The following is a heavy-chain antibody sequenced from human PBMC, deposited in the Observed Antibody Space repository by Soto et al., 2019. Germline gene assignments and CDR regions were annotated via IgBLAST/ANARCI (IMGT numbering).Heavy chain of an antibody. J-gene: IGHJ6*02. D-gene: IGHD1-1*01. Sequence: PSETLSLTCTVSGGSISSYYWSWFRQPTGKGLEWIGYIYYSGSTNYNPSLKSRVTISVDTSKNQFSLKLSSVTAADTAVYYCARDYNWNEYYYYGMDVWGQWTTVTVSS. CDR2: IYYSGST. CDR1: GGSISSYY. CDR3: ARDYNWNEYYYYGMDV. V-gene: IGHV4-59*01.